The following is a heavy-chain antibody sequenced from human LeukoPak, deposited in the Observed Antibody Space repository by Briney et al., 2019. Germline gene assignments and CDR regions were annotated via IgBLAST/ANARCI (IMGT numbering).Heavy chain of an antibody. CDR3: ARGKYDFWSGTHLDY. V-gene: IGHV4-59*01. CDR2: IYYSGST. Sequence: SETLSLTCTVSGGSISSYYWSWIRQPPGKGLEWIGYIYYSGSTNYNPSLKSRVTISVDTSKNQFSLKLSSVTAADTAVYYCARGKYDFWSGTHLDYWGQGTLVTVSS. J-gene: IGHJ4*02. D-gene: IGHD3-3*01. CDR1: GGSISSYY.